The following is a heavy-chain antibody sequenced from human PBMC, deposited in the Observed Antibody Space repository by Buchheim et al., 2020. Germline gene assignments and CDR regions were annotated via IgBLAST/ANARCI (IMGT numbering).Heavy chain of an antibody. V-gene: IGHV3-11*06. D-gene: IGHD6-13*01. CDR1: GFTFSDYY. J-gene: IGHJ5*02. Sequence: QVQLVESGGGLVKPGGSLRLSCAASGFTFSDYYMSWIRQTPGKGLEWVSYISSSSSYTNYADSVKGRFTISRDNAKNSLYLQMNSLRAEDTAVYYCARDKYSSSWYRQDWFDPWGQGTL. CDR3: ARDKYSSSWYRQDWFDP. CDR2: ISSSSSYT.